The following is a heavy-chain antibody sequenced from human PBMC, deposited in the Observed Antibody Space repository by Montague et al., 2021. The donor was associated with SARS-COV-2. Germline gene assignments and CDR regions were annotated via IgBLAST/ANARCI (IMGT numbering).Heavy chain of an antibody. Sequence: SETLSLTCTVSGGSLNNYFWSWIRQPPGKGLEWIGYISYSGSTNYNPSLQSRVTISVDTARNQFSLKLLSVTAADTAFYYCARVDSSGPGDYWGQGNLVSVSS. CDR2: ISYSGST. CDR1: GGSLNNYF. V-gene: IGHV4-59*08. J-gene: IGHJ4*02. CDR3: ARVDSSGPGDY. D-gene: IGHD3-22*01.